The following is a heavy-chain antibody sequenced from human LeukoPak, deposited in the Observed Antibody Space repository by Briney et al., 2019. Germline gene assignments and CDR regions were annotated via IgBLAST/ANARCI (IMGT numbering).Heavy chain of an antibody. CDR3: ERVVTPWVREYYGMDV. J-gene: IGHJ6*02. CDR1: GGSISSYY. Sequence: SETLSLTCTVSGGSISSYYWSWIRQPPGKGLEWIGYIYYSGSTNYNPSLKSRVTISVDTSKNQFSLKLSSVTAADTAVYYCERVVTPWVREYYGMDVWGQGTTVTVSS. D-gene: IGHD2-21*02. V-gene: IGHV4-59*01. CDR2: IYYSGST.